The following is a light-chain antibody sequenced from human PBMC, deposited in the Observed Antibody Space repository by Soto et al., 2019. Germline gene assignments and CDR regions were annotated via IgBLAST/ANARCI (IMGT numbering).Light chain of an antibody. CDR1: SIDVGGYNY. Sequence: QSALTQPASVSGSPGQSSTISCTGTSIDVGGYNYVSWYQQHPGKAPKLMIYDVSNRPSGVSNRFSGSKSGNTASLTISGLQAEDEADYYCSSYTSSSTQVFGTGTKLTVL. J-gene: IGLJ1*01. CDR3: SSYTSSSTQV. CDR2: DVS. V-gene: IGLV2-14*01.